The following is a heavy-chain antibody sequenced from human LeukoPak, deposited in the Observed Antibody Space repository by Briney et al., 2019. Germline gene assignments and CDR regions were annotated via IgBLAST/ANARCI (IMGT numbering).Heavy chain of an antibody. D-gene: IGHD3-10*01. J-gene: IGHJ6*02. CDR1: GYTFTSYG. Sequence: ASVKVSCKASGYTFTSYGISWVRQAPGQGLEWMGWISAYNGNTNYAQKLQGRVTMTTDTSTSTAYMELSSLRSEDTAVYYCARDWTTDGSGSYFYGMDVWGQGTTVTVSS. CDR3: ARDWTTDGSGSYFYGMDV. V-gene: IGHV1-18*01. CDR2: ISAYNGNT.